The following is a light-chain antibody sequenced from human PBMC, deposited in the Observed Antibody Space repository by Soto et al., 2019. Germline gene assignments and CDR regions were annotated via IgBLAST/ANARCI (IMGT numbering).Light chain of an antibody. J-gene: IGKJ1*01. Sequence: EIVLTQSPGTLSLSPGERPTLSCRASQSVSSVSLAWYQHKPGQSPRLLIYGASSRATGIPDRFGGSGSGTDFTLTISRLEPEDFAVYYCQQYGNSPWTFGQGTKVDI. CDR3: QQYGNSPWT. CDR2: GAS. V-gene: IGKV3-20*01. CDR1: QSVSSVS.